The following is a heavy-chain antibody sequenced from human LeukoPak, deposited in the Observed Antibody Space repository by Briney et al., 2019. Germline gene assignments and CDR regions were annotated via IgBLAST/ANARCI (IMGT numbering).Heavy chain of an antibody. D-gene: IGHD5-18*01. CDR1: GGTFSSYT. CDR2: VIPILGIA. CDR3: ARGGIQLWLPSRNWFDP. Sequence: SVKVSCKASGGTFSSYTISWVRQAPGQGLEWMGRVIPILGIANYAQKFQGRVTITADKSTSTAYMELSSLRSEDTAVYYCARGGIQLWLPSRNWFDPWGQGTLVTVSS. J-gene: IGHJ5*02. V-gene: IGHV1-69*02.